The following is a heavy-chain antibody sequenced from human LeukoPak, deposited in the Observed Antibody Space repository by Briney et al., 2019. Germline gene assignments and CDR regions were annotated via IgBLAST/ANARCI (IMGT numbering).Heavy chain of an antibody. CDR2: IRSKANSYAT. Sequence: PGGSLRPSCAASGFTFSGSAMHWVRQASGKGLEWVGRIRSKANSYATAYAGSVKGRFTISRDDSKNTAYLQMNSLKTEDTAVYYCTTDLTYDFWSGYYMNDFHWGQGTLVTVSS. CDR1: GFTFSGSA. V-gene: IGHV3-73*01. J-gene: IGHJ4*02. D-gene: IGHD3-3*01. CDR3: TTDLTYDFWSGYYMNDFH.